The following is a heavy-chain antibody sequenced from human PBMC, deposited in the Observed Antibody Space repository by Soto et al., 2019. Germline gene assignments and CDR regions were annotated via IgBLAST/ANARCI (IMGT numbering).Heavy chain of an antibody. J-gene: IGHJ4*02. Sequence: ASVKVSCKASGNTFTSYDINWVRQATGHGLEWMGWINPNSGNIGYAQKFQGRVTMTRDTAIRTAYMEVSRLRSDDTAVYYCARGRASGSYYLLDYWGQGTSVTVSS. CDR2: INPNSGNI. CDR1: GNTFTSYD. CDR3: ARGRASGSYYLLDY. V-gene: IGHV1-8*01. D-gene: IGHD3-10*01.